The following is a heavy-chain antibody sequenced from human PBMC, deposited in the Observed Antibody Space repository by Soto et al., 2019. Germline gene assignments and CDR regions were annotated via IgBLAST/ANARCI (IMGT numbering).Heavy chain of an antibody. Sequence: QVQLQESGPGLVKPSQTLSLTCTVSGGSISSGDYYWSWIRQPPGKGLEWIGYTYYSGSTYYNPSLKSRVTISVDTSKTQFPLKLSSVTAADTAVYYCARGPADFWSMPNYYYYYGMDVWGQGTTVTVSS. D-gene: IGHD3-3*01. CDR3: ARGPADFWSMPNYYYYYGMDV. V-gene: IGHV4-30-4*01. CDR2: TYYSGST. J-gene: IGHJ6*02. CDR1: GGSISSGDYY.